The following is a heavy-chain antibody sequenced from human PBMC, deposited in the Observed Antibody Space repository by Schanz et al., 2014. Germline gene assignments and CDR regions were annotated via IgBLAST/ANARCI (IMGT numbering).Heavy chain of an antibody. Sequence: EVQLLESGGGLVQPGGSLRLSCAASGFTFSSYAMSWVRQAPGKGLEWVSAISGSGGSTYYADSVKGRFTISRDNSKNTLYLQMNSLRAGDAAVYYCARGLIAAAGGAFDYWGQGTLXAVSA. V-gene: IGHV3-23*01. CDR2: ISGSGGST. D-gene: IGHD6-13*01. CDR3: ARGLIAAAGGAFDY. CDR1: GFTFSSYA. J-gene: IGHJ4*02.